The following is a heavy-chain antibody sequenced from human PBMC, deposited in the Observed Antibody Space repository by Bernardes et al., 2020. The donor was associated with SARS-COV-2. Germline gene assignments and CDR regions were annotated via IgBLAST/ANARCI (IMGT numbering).Heavy chain of an antibody. CDR1: GYTFTSYD. J-gene: IGHJ6*02. CDR3: ARVGGYDFWSGSPYYYYYGMDV. V-gene: IGHV1-8*01. CDR2: MNPNSGNT. Sequence: ASVKVSCKASGYTFTSYDINWVRQATGQGLEWMGWMNPNSGNTGYAQKFQGRVTMTRNTSISTAYMELSSLRSEDTAVYYCARVGGYDFWSGSPYYYYYGMDVWGQGTTVTVSS. D-gene: IGHD3-3*01.